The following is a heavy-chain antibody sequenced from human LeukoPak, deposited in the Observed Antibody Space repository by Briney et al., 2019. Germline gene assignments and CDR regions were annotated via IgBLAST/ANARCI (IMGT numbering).Heavy chain of an antibody. V-gene: IGHV3-21*06. J-gene: IGHJ4*02. CDR3: ARVAEAAAFDY. CDR2: ISSSSSYI. Sequence: PGGSLRLSCAASGFTFSSYWMSWVRQAPGKGLEWVSSISSSSSYIYYADSVKGRFTISRDNAKNSLYLQMNSLRAEDTALYYCARVAEAAAFDYWGQGTLVTVSS. D-gene: IGHD6-13*01. CDR1: GFTFSSYW.